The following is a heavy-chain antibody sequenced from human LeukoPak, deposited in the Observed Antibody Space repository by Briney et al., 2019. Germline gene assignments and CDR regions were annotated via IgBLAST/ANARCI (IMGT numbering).Heavy chain of an antibody. CDR2: IHYSGST. J-gene: IGHJ4*02. CDR1: GGSISSYY. CDR3: ARLDYYDSSGYYYLDY. D-gene: IGHD3-22*01. V-gene: IGHV4-59*01. Sequence: SETLSLTCTVSGGSISSYYWSWLRQPPGKGLEWIGYIHYSGSTNYNPSLKSRVTISVDTSKNQFSLKLSSVTAADTAVYYCARLDYYDSSGYYYLDYWGQGTLVTVSS.